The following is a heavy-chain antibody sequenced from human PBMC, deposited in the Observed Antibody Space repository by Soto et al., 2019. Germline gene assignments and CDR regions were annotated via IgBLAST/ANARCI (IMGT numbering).Heavy chain of an antibody. D-gene: IGHD6-13*01. Sequence: GASVKVSCKASGGTFSSYAISWVRQAPGQGLEWMGGVIPIFGTANYAQKFQGRVTITADEYTSTAYMELSSLRSEDTAVYYCARDDAAAGPLVDYYYGMDVWGQGTTVTVSS. J-gene: IGHJ6*02. CDR3: ARDDAAAGPLVDYYYGMDV. V-gene: IGHV1-69*13. CDR2: VIPIFGTA. CDR1: GGTFSSYA.